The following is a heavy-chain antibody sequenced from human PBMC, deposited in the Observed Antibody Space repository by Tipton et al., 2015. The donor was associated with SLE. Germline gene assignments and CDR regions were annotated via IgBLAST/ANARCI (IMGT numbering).Heavy chain of an antibody. Sequence: TLSLTCTVSGGSISSSSYYWGWIRQPPGKGLEWIGSIYYSGSTYYNPPLKSRVTISVDTAQNQFSLKLTTVTAADTAVYYCATPDSGYCSGGSCFLFDYWGQGTLVTVSS. CDR2: IYYSGST. CDR1: GGSISSSSYY. J-gene: IGHJ4*02. V-gene: IGHV4-39*07. D-gene: IGHD2-15*01. CDR3: ATPDSGYCSGGSCFLFDY.